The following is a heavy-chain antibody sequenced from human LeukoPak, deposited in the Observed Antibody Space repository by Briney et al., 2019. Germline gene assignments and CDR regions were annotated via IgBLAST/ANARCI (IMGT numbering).Heavy chain of an antibody. V-gene: IGHV1-8*01. CDR2: MNPNSGNT. Sequence: GASVKVSCKASGYTFTSYDINWVRQATGQGLEWMGWMNPNSGNTGYAQKFQGRVTITADKSTSTACMELSSLRSEDTAVYYCATAPGSSARFDYWGQGTLVTVSS. J-gene: IGHJ4*02. CDR1: GYTFTSYD. CDR3: ATAPGSSARFDY. D-gene: IGHD1-26*01.